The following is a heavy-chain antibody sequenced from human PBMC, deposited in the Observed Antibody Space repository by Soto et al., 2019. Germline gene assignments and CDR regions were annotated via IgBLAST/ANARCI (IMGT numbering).Heavy chain of an antibody. CDR1: GFSLSNARMG. Sequence: QVTLKESGPVLVKPTETLTLTCTVSGFSLSNARMGVSWIRQPPGKALEWLAHIFSNDEKSYSTSLKSRLTISKDTSKSQVVLTMTNMDPVDTATYYCARRSIVVVVAANYYYGMDVWGQGTTVTVSS. CDR3: ARRSIVVVVAANYYYGMDV. D-gene: IGHD2-15*01. CDR2: IFSNDEK. J-gene: IGHJ6*02. V-gene: IGHV2-26*01.